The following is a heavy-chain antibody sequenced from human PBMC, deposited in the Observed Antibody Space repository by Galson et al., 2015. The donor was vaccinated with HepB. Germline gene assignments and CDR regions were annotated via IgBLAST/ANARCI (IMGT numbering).Heavy chain of an antibody. D-gene: IGHD6-6*01. CDR2: ISGSGGST. CDR3: AKDGGIAARPFYYYYGMDV. Sequence: SLRLSCAASGFTFSSYAMSWVRQAPGKGLEWVSAISGSGGSTYYADSVKGRFTISRDNSKNTLYLQMNSLRAEDTAVYYCAKDGGIAARPFYYYYGMDVWGQGTTVTASS. CDR1: GFTFSSYA. J-gene: IGHJ6*02. V-gene: IGHV3-23*01.